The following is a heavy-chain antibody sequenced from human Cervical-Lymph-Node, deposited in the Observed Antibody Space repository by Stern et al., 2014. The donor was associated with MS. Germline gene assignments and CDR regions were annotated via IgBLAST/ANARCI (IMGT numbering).Heavy chain of an antibody. Sequence: QVQLVQSGSEWKKPGASVTVSCKASGYTFSGYSLNWVRQAPGQGLEWMGWINTNSGNPTYAQGFTGRFVFSLDTSVSTAYLQISSLKTEDTGIYFCARFVDCPMGRVFDVWGQGTQVTVSS. V-gene: IGHV7-4-1*02. CDR1: GYTFSGYS. J-gene: IGHJ4*02. CDR2: INTNSGNP. D-gene: IGHD2-21*01. CDR3: ARFVDCPMGRVFDV.